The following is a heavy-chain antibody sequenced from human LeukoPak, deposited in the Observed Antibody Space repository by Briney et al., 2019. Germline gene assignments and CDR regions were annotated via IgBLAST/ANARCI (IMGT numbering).Heavy chain of an antibody. D-gene: IGHD3-22*01. CDR1: GYTFTSYG. V-gene: IGHV1-18*03. J-gene: IGHJ6*02. Sequence: ASVKVSCKASGYTFTSYGISWVRQAPGQGLEWMGWISAYNGNTNYAQKLQGRVTMTTDTSTSTAYMELRSLRSDDMAVYYCARDPSNYYDSSGYSRVDYYYGMDVWGQGTTVTVSS. CDR2: ISAYNGNT. CDR3: ARDPSNYYDSSGYSRVDYYYGMDV.